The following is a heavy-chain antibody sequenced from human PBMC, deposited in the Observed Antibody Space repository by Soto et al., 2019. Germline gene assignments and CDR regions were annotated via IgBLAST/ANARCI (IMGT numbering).Heavy chain of an antibody. CDR1: GGSISTSSFY. D-gene: IGHD3-16*01. Sequence: SETLSLTCTVSGGSISTSSFYWAWIRQPPGKGLEWIGSIYYSGTTYYTSSLKSRVTMTTDTSTSTAYMELRSLRSDDTAVYYCARGGTPIDYWGQGTLVTVSS. CDR3: ARGGTPIDY. V-gene: IGHV4-39*02. CDR2: IYYSGTT. J-gene: IGHJ4*02.